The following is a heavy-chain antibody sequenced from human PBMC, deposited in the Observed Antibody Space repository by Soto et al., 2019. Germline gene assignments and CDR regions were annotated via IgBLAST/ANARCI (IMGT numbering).Heavy chain of an antibody. CDR3: ARTSRFDY. CDR1: GVSFSVYY. V-gene: IGHV4-34*01. CDR2: INHSGST. Sequence: QVQLQQWGSGLLKPSETLSLTCAVYGVSFSVYYWSWIRQPPGKGLEWIGEINHSGSTNYNPSLKSRVTISVDTSKSQFSRKLSSVTAADTAVYYCARTSRFDYWGQGTLVTVSS. J-gene: IGHJ4*02. D-gene: IGHD6-6*01.